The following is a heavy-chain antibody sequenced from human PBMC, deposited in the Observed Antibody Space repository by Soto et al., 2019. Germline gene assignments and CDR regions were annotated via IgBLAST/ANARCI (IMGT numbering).Heavy chain of an antibody. J-gene: IGHJ4*02. CDR1: GFSLTTRGVA. V-gene: IGHV2-5*02. D-gene: IGHD5-12*01. CDR2: IFWDDDT. CDR3: AHRARGYAYYFDQ. Sequence: QITLKESGPALVRPTQTLTLTCSFSGFSLTTRGVAVCWIRQPPGQALELLALIFWDDDTWYSPSLRSRLTITEDTSKNQVVLTMTNMDPVDTATYYCAHRARGYAYYFDQWGQGTLVTVSS.